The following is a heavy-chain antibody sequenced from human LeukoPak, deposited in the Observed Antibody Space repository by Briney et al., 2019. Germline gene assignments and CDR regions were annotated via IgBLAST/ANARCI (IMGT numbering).Heavy chain of an antibody. CDR3: ARDRYDRGYYYYYGMDV. CDR1: GFTFSSYA. V-gene: IGHV3-30-3*01. J-gene: IGHJ6*02. D-gene: IGHD3-22*01. CDR2: ISYDGSNK. Sequence: PGGSLRLSCAASGFTFSSYAMHWVRQAPGKGLEWVAVISYDGSNKYYADSVKGRFTISRDNSKNTLYLQMNSLRAEDTAVYYCARDRYDRGYYYYYGMDVWGQGTTVTVSS.